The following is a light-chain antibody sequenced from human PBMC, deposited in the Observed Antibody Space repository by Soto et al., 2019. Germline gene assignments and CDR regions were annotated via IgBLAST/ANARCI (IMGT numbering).Light chain of an antibody. CDR1: QSISSY. J-gene: IGKJ2*02. CDR3: QQSYSTPRT. CDR2: AAS. V-gene: IGKV1-39*01. Sequence: DIQMTQSPSSLSASVGDRVTITCRASQSISSYLNWYQQKPGKAPKLLIYAASSLQSGVPSRFSGSGSGTDFTLTISSLQPEDFATYYGQQSYSTPRTFGQGTQLEIK.